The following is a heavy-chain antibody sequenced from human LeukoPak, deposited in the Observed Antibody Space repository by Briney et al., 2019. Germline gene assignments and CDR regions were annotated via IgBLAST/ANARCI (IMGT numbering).Heavy chain of an antibody. Sequence: SVKVSCKASGFTFTSSAMQWVRQARGQRLEWIGWIVVGSGNTNYAQKFQERVTITRDMSTSTAYMELSSLRSEDTAVYYCARETPAAHDTWGYWGQGTLVTVSS. CDR2: IVVGSGNT. CDR3: ARETPAAHDTWGY. D-gene: IGHD2-2*01. V-gene: IGHV1-58*02. CDR1: GFTFTSSA. J-gene: IGHJ4*02.